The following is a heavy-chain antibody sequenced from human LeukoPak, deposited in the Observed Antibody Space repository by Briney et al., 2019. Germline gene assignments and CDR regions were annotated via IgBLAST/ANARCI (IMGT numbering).Heavy chain of an antibody. J-gene: IGHJ6*02. CDR2: INWNGGST. D-gene: IGHD3-10*01. CDR3: ARDRSVRGVTSMDV. Sequence: GGSLRLSCAASGFTFDDYGMSWVRQAPGKGPEWVSGINWNGGSTGYADSVKGRFTIFRDNAKNSLYLQMNSLRAEDMALYHCARDRSVRGVTSMDVWGQGTTVTVSS. CDR1: GFTFDDYG. V-gene: IGHV3-20*01.